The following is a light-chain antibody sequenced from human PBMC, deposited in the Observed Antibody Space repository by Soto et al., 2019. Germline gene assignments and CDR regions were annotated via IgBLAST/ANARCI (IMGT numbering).Light chain of an antibody. CDR1: QSVSSNF. J-gene: IGKJ4*01. CDR3: RQYGRSLEFA. V-gene: IGKV3-20*01. Sequence: EIVLTQSPGTLSLSPGERATLSCRASQSVSSNFLAWYQEKPGQAPSLLIYGASNRATGIPDRFSGSGSGTDFTLTISRLEPEDFAVYYCRQYGRSLEFAVGGGTKVEIK. CDR2: GAS.